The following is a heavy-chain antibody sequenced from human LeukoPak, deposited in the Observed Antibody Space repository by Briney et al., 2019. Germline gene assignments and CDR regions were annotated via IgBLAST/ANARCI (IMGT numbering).Heavy chain of an antibody. CDR2: VGISRGNT. J-gene: IGHJ4*02. CDR3: ARDHRYAFDN. Sequence: PGGSLRLSCAASGFPFSDYSMNWVRQAPGKGLEWISYVGISRGNTKYADSVKGRFTISGDSAKNSVFLQMNSLRVEDTAVYYCARDHRYAFDNWGQGTLVTVSS. V-gene: IGHV3-48*04. CDR1: GFPFSDYS. D-gene: IGHD5-12*01.